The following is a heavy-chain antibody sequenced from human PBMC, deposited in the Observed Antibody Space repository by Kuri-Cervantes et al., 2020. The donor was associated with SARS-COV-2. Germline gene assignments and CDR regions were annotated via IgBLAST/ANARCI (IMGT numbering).Heavy chain of an antibody. CDR2: MNPNSGNT. D-gene: IGHD3-3*01. J-gene: IGHJ4*02. Sequence: VSVKVSCKASGYTFTSYDINWVRQATGQGLEWMGWMNPNSGNTGYAQKFQGRVTITRNTSISTAYMELSSLRSEDTAVYYCARGGAYDFWSGYYYEGIPFDYWGQGTLVTVSS. CDR1: GYTFTSYD. CDR3: ARGGAYDFWSGYYYEGIPFDY. V-gene: IGHV1-8*03.